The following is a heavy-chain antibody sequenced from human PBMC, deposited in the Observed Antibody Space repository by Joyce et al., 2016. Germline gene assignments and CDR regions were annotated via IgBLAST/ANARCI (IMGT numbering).Heavy chain of an antibody. CDR3: VRPRVAGAGTRWFHP. V-gene: IGHV3-23*01. Sequence: EVQLLESGGGLVQPGGSLRLSCAAPGFTFVGYALSWVRQAPGKGLEWVSSIGAGSRGTHYADSVRGRFTISRDDSDNSLYLHMSGLRSDDTAVYYCVRPRVAGAGTRWFHPWGQGTLVTVSS. D-gene: IGHD6-13*01. J-gene: IGHJ5*02. CDR2: IGAGSRGT. CDR1: GFTFVGYA.